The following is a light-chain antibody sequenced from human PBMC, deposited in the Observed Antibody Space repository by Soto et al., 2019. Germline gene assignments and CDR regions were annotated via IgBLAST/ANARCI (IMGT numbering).Light chain of an antibody. CDR1: QDISTN. J-gene: IGKJ3*01. CDR2: DAS. Sequence: DIQMTQSPSPLSASVGDRVTITCQASQDISTNLNWYQQKPGKAPKLLIQDASNLEPGVPSRFSGSGSGTDFTFTIISLLPEDFATYYCQQYYNLSITFGPGTKVDLK. V-gene: IGKV1-33*01. CDR3: QQYYNLSIT.